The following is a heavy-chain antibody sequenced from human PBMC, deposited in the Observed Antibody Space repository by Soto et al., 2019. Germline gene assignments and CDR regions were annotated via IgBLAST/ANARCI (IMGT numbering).Heavy chain of an antibody. Sequence: QVQLQESGPGLVKPSGTLSLTCAVSSGSIDTTNWWSWVRQPPGKGLEWIGEIFHSGNTYYNPSLGSRITISVYTSKNQFSLNLRYVTAADTAVYYCARRTWGMDVWGQGTTVTVSS. D-gene: IGHD2-8*01. CDR3: ARRTWGMDV. J-gene: IGHJ6*02. V-gene: IGHV4-4*02. CDR1: SGSIDTTNW. CDR2: IFHSGNT.